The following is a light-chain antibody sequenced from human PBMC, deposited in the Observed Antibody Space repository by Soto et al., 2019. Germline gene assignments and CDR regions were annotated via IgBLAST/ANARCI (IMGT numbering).Light chain of an antibody. Sequence: IVLTQSPGTLSLSPGETVTLSCRASQSVTSSNLAWYQQKPGQAPRLLIYGASYRATGIADKFTGGGSGADFSLTISRLEHEDFAVYFCQHYGASQYTFGQGTKLEIK. CDR3: QHYGASQYT. CDR2: GAS. V-gene: IGKV3-20*01. J-gene: IGKJ2*01. CDR1: QSVTSSN.